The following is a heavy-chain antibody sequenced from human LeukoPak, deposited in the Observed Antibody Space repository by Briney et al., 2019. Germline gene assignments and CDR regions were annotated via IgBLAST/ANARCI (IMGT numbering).Heavy chain of an antibody. Sequence: PSETLSLTCAVYGGSFSGYYWSWVRQAPGKGLEWVSAISGSGGSTYYADSVKGRFTISRDNSKNTLYLQMNSLRAEDTAVYYCAKLMMPFNIVATGYWGQGTLVTVSS. V-gene: IGHV3-23*01. CDR3: AKLMMPFNIVATGY. J-gene: IGHJ4*02. D-gene: IGHD5-12*01. CDR1: GGSFSGYY. CDR2: ISGSGGST.